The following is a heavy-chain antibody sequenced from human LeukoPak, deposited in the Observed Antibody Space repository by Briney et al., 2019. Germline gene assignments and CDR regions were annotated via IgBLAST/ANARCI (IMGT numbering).Heavy chain of an antibody. CDR2: INPNSGDT. V-gene: IGHV1-2*02. Sequence: ASVKVSRKASVYTFTCFFMNWVRQAAGQGLEWMGRINPNSGDTSYAQKFQGRVTMTRDTSITTAYMDLSSLTSDDTAMYYCARWGELTVLGKWGQRTLVTVSS. D-gene: IGHD1-7*01. CDR1: VYTFTCFF. CDR3: ARWGELTVLGK. J-gene: IGHJ4*02.